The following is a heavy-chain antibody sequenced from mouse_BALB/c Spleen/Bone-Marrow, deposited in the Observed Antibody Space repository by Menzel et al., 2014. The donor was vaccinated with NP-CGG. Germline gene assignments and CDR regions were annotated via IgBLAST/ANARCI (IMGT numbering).Heavy chain of an antibody. D-gene: IGHD2-4*01. J-gene: IGHJ4*01. Sequence: VQLQQSGAELVRPGTSVKVSCKASGYAFTNYLIEWVKRRPGQGLEWIGVINPGSGGTNYNEKFKGKATLTADKSSSTAYMELSSLTSEDSAVYYCTRGGLRHYAMDYWGQGTSVTVSS. CDR2: INPGSGGT. CDR1: GYAFTNYL. V-gene: IGHV1-54*01. CDR3: TRGGLRHYAMDY.